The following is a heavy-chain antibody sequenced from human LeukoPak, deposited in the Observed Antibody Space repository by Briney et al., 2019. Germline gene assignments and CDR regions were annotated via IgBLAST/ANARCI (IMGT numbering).Heavy chain of an antibody. CDR2: TRSKPNSCTT. CDR3: VRVVTTVSGWYHFDY. D-gene: IGHD6-13*01. CDR1: GFTISDHH. V-gene: IGHV3-72*01. J-gene: IGHJ4*02. Sequence: GGSLRLSCAPSGFTISDHHIDWVRQAPGKGLEWVGRSRTRSKPNSCTTEFAASFEGRFILSRDESKNTLHLQMSSLNPEDTAVYFCVRVVTTVSGWYHFDYWGQGTLVTVSS.